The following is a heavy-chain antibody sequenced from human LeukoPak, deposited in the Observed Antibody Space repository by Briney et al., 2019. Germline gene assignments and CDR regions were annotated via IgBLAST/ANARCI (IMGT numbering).Heavy chain of an antibody. V-gene: IGHV1-3*01. CDR1: GYTFTSYA. J-gene: IGHJ5*02. Sequence: ASVKVSCKASGYTFTSYAIHWVRQAPGQRLEWMGWINAGNGNTKYSQKFQGRVTITRDTSASTAYMELSSLRSEDTAVYYCAVNEGDNWFDPWGQGTLVTVSS. D-gene: IGHD2-8*01. CDR2: INAGNGNT. CDR3: AVNEGDNWFDP.